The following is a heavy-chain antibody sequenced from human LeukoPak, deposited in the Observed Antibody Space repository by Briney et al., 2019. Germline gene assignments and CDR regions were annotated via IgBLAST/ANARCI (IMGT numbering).Heavy chain of an antibody. J-gene: IGHJ4*02. V-gene: IGHV3-33*06. CDR3: AKDQSSYSSSFDY. Sequence: GGSLRLSCAASGFTFDDYGMSWVGQAPGKGLEWVAVIWYDGSNKYYADSVKGRFTISRDNSKNTLYLQMNSLRAEDAAVYYCAKDQSSYSSSFDYWGQGTLVTVSS. CDR1: GFTFDDYG. CDR2: IWYDGSNK. D-gene: IGHD6-6*01.